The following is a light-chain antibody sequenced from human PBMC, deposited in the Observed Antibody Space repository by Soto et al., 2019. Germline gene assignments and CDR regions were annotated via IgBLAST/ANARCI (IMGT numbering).Light chain of an antibody. J-gene: IGLJ2*01. CDR2: DVS. V-gene: IGLV2-14*01. CDR1: NSDVGGYNY. CDR3: SSFTESSTLVI. Sequence: QSALTQPASVSGSPGQSITISCTGTNSDVGGYNYVSWYQQHPGKAPKLMIYDVSNRPSGVSNRFSGSKSGNTASLTISGLQAEDEADYYCSSFTESSTLVIFGGGTKVTVL.